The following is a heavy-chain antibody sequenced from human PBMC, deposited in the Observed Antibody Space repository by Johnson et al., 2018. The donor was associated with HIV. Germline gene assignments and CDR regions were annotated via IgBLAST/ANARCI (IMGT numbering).Heavy chain of an antibody. CDR3: AREGGGYDGKGAFDI. V-gene: IGHV3-30*02. CDR2: IRYAGSNH. CDR1: GFTFSSYG. Sequence: QMLLVESGGGVVQPGGSLRLSCAASGFTFSSYGMHWVRQAPGQGLQWVAFIRYAGSNHSYADSVTGRFTISRDNSKNPLYLQMNSLRAEDTAVYYYAREGGGYDGKGAFDIWGQGTMVTVSS. D-gene: IGHD5-12*01. J-gene: IGHJ3*02.